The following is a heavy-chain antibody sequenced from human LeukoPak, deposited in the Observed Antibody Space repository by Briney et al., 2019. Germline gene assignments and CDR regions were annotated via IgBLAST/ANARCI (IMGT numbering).Heavy chain of an antibody. V-gene: IGHV1-69*04. CDR3: ARDWGEYQLLSLNYYYYMDV. D-gene: IGHD2-2*01. CDR2: IIPILSMA. Sequence: SVKVSCKASGGSFSSYTISWVRQAPGQVLEWMGRIIPILSMATDAQKVQGRVTITADKSTSTAYMELSSRRSEDTAVYYCARDWGEYQLLSLNYYYYMDVWGKGTTVTVSS. CDR1: GGSFSSYT. J-gene: IGHJ6*03.